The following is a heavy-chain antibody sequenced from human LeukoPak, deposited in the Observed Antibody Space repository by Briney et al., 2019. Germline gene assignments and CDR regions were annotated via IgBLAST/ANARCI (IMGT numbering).Heavy chain of an antibody. CDR3: ARGGPYGDYPFDY. Sequence: PSETLSLTCTVSGGSISSYYWSWIRQPPGKGLEWIGYIYYSGSTNYNPSLKSRVTISVDTSKNQFSLKLSSVTAADTAVYYCARGGPYGDYPFDYWGQGTLVTVSS. J-gene: IGHJ4*02. D-gene: IGHD4-17*01. CDR2: IYYSGST. CDR1: GGSISSYY. V-gene: IGHV4-59*01.